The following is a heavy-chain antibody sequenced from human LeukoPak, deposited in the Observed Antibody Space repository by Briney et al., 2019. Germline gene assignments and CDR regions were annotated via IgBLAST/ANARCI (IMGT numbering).Heavy chain of an antibody. CDR1: GFIFSNAW. D-gene: IGHD6-13*01. Sequence: GGSLRLSCAASGFIFSNAWMSWVRQAPGKGLEWVGRIKSKTDGGTTDYAAPVKGRFTISRDDSKNTLYLQMNSLKTEDTAVYYSTPTYSSSWWYFDYWGQGTLVTVSS. CDR3: TPTYSSSWWYFDY. J-gene: IGHJ4*02. CDR2: IKSKTDGGTT. V-gene: IGHV3-15*01.